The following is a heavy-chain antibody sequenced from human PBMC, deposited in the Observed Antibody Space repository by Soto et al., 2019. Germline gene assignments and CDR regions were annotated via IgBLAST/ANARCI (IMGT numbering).Heavy chain of an antibody. CDR3: AKVPRFLEWLLSFDY. CDR2: ISGSGGST. V-gene: IGHV3-23*01. D-gene: IGHD3-3*01. J-gene: IGHJ4*02. CDR1: GFTFSSYA. Sequence: GGSLRLSCAASGFTFSSYAMSWVRQAPGKGLEWVSAISGSGGSTYYADSVKGRFTISRDNSKNTLYLQMNSLRAEDTAVYYCAKVPRFLEWLLSFDYWGQGTLVTVSS.